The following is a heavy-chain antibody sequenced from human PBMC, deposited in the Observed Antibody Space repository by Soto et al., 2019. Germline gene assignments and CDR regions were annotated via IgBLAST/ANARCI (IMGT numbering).Heavy chain of an antibody. CDR1: GYTFTGYY. Sequence: GASVKVSCKASGYTFTGYYIHWVRQAPGQRLEWMGYINPNSGDPNYAQKFQGRVTMTRDTSISTAYMELSRLRSDDTAVYFCARDYWSGDRYYYGMDVWGQGTTVTVSS. D-gene: IGHD3-3*01. CDR2: INPNSGDP. J-gene: IGHJ6*02. CDR3: ARDYWSGDRYYYGMDV. V-gene: IGHV1-2*02.